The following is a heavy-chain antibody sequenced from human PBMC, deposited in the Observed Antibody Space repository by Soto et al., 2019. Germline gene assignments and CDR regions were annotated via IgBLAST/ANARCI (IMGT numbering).Heavy chain of an antibody. D-gene: IGHD3-9*01. J-gene: IGHJ4*02. CDR3: ATPHRDDDILTGYYDTRDY. CDR1: GYTFTSYD. V-gene: IGHV1-8*01. Sequence: ASVKVSCKASGYTFTSYDINWVRQATGQGLEWMGWMNPNSGNTGYAQKFQGRVTMTRNTSISTAYMELSSLRSEDTAVYYCATPHRDDDILTGYYDTRDYWGQGTLVTVSS. CDR2: MNPNSGNT.